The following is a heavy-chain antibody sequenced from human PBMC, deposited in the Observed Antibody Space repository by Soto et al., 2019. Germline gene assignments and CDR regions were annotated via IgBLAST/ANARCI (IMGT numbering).Heavy chain of an antibody. CDR1: GFTFSSYS. Sequence: EVQLVESGGGLVKPGGSLRLSCAASGFTFSSYSMNWVRQAPGKGLEWVSSISSSSSYIYYADSVKGRFTISRDNAKNSLYLQMNSLRAEDTAVYYCARDGSGSYYNVEDYYYYMDVWGKGTTVTVSS. D-gene: IGHD3-10*01. V-gene: IGHV3-21*01. CDR2: ISSSSSYI. CDR3: ARDGSGSYYNVEDYYYYMDV. J-gene: IGHJ6*03.